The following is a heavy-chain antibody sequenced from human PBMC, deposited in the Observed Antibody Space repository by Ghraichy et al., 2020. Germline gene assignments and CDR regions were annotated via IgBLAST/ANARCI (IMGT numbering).Heavy chain of an antibody. CDR2: ISSSGSTI. Sequence: LNISCAASGFTFSDYYMSWIRQAPGKGLEWVSYISSSGSTIYYADSVKGRFTISRDNAKNSLYLQMNSLRVEDTAVYYCARGNAGCELLYNWFDPWGQGTLVTVSS. D-gene: IGHD1-26*01. CDR3: ARGNAGCELLYNWFDP. V-gene: IGHV3-11*01. CDR1: GFTFSDYY. J-gene: IGHJ5*02.